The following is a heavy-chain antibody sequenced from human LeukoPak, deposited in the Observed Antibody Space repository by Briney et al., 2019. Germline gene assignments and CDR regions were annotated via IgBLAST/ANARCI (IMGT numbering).Heavy chain of an antibody. CDR2: FDPEDGET. D-gene: IGHD5-12*01. V-gene: IGHV1-24*01. CDR3: ATAGYSGYDWRLN. J-gene: IGHJ4*02. CDR1: GYTLTGLS. Sequence: ASVKVSCKVSGYTLTGLSMHWVRQAPGKGLEWMGGFDPEDGETIYAQKFQGRVTMTEDTSTDTAYMELSSLRSEDTAVYYCATAGYSGYDWRLNWGQGTLVTVSS.